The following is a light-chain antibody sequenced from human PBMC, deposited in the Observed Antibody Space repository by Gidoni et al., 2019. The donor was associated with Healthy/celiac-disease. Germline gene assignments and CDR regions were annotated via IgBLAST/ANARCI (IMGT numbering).Light chain of an antibody. J-gene: IGLJ2*01. CDR3: AAWDDSLNGPV. CDR1: SSNIVSNT. CDR2: SNN. V-gene: IGLV1-44*01. Sequence: QSVLTQPPSASGTPGQRVTISCSGSSSNIVSNTVNWYQQLPGTAPKPLIYSNNQRPSGVPDRFSGSKSGTSASLAISGLQSEDEADYYCAAWDDSLNGPVYGGGTKLTVL.